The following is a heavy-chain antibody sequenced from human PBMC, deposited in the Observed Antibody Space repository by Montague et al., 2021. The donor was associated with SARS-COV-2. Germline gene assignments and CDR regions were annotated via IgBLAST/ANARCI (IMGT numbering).Heavy chain of an antibody. CDR2: IYYSGST. J-gene: IGHJ6*02. V-gene: IGHV4-39*02. D-gene: IGHD5-24*01. Sequence: SETLSLTCTVSGGSISSSSYYWGWIRQPPGKGLGWIGSIYYSGSTYYNPSLKSRVTISVDTSKNQFSLKLSSVTAADTAVYYCAGEMATVVNYYYYGMDVWGQGTTVTVSS. CDR3: AGEMATVVNYYYYGMDV. CDR1: GGSISSSSYY.